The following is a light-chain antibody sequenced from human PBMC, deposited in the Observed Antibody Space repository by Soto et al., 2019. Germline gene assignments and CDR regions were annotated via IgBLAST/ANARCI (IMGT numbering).Light chain of an antibody. J-gene: IGLJ2*01. CDR1: SSNIGNNY. CDR3: GTWDSRLSAVV. V-gene: IGLV1-51*01. CDR2: DNN. Sequence: SVLTHPPSVSAAPGQKFTISCSGSSSNIGNNYVSRYQQLPGTAPKLLIYDNNKRPSGIPDRFSGSKSGTSATLGITGLQTGDEADYYCGTWDSRLSAVVFGGGTQLTVL.